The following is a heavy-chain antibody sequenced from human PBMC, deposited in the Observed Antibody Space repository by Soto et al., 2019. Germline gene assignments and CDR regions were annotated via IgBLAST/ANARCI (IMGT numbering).Heavy chain of an antibody. CDR2: ISSSSSTI. CDR3: ARVPPSGSYLYYYYYYGMDV. J-gene: IGHJ6*02. Sequence: PGGSLSLSCAASGFHFSSYIMNLVGPAPGKGLEWVSYISSSSSTIYYADSVKGRFTISRDNAKNSLYLQMNSLRDEDTAVYCCARVPPSGSYLYYYYYYGMDVWGQGTTVTVSS. V-gene: IGHV3-48*02. D-gene: IGHD1-26*01. CDR1: GFHFSSYI.